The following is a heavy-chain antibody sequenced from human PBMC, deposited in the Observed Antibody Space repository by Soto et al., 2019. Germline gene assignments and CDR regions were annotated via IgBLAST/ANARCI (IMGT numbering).Heavy chain of an antibody. CDR2: ISVSGITT. Sequence: GGSLRLSCAASGFTFRSYGVSWVRQAPGKGLEWVSIISVSGITTYYAESVKGRFTIARDNSKYSVYLQMNSLRVEDTAIYYCAKANSILGGGYYMDVWGKGTTVTVSS. D-gene: IGHD3-3*01. J-gene: IGHJ6*03. V-gene: IGHV3-23*01. CDR1: GFTFRSYG. CDR3: AKANSILGGGYYMDV.